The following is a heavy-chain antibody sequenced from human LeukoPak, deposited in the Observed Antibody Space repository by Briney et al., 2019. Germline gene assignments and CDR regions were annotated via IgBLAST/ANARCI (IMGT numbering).Heavy chain of an antibody. CDR1: GFRFDDYG. CDR2: TNWDGAST. Sequence: PGGSLRLSCAASGFRFDDYGMSWVRHVPGKGLEWVSGTNWDGASTGYAGSVKGRFTISRDNVKNFLYLQMNSLRVEDTALYFCGRVYCSTTSCYDYYDYYMDVWGKGTTVTVSS. D-gene: IGHD2-2*01. CDR3: GRVYCSTTSCYDYYDYYMDV. J-gene: IGHJ6*03. V-gene: IGHV3-20*04.